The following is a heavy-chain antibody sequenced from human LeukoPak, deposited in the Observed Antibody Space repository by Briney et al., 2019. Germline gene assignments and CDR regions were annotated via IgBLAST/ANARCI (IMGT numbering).Heavy chain of an antibody. CDR3: ARDVSSTVTLD. D-gene: IGHD4-17*01. J-gene: IGHJ4*02. V-gene: IGHV3-7*05. CDR2: RKGDGSEK. CDR1: RLTFGSYW. Sequence: GVSLRLFCVAWRLTFGSYWMRWVSQAPGKAREWVANRKGDGSEKSYVESVKGRFTNSRDNAKNSVYLQMNSLKAEDTAVYYCARDVSSTVTLDWGQGPLVTVPS.